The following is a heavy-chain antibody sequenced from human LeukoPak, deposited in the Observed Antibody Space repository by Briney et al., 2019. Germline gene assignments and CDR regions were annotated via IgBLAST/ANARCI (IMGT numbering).Heavy chain of an antibody. CDR3: AKYGFRKQWLVLPYYYYMDV. J-gene: IGHJ6*03. D-gene: IGHD6-19*01. Sequence: GGSLRLSCAASGFTFSSYAMSWVRQAPGKGLEWVSAISGSGGSTYYADSVKGRFTISRDNSKNTLYLQMNSLRAEDTAVYYCAKYGFRKQWLVLPYYYYMDVWGKGTTVTVSS. CDR1: GFTFSSYA. CDR2: ISGSGGST. V-gene: IGHV3-23*01.